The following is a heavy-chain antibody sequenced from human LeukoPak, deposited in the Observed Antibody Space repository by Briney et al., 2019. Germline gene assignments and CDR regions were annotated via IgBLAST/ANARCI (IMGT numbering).Heavy chain of an antibody. CDR2: IYYSGST. J-gene: IGHJ4*02. CDR1: GGSISSYY. Sequence: SETLSLTCTVSGGSISSYYWSWIRQPPGKGLEWIGYIYYSGSTNYNPSLKSRVTISVDTSKNQLSLKLSSVTAADTAVYYCARGRRWNYYDSSGYYNYWGQGTLVTVSS. CDR3: ARGRRWNYYDSSGYYNY. D-gene: IGHD3-22*01. V-gene: IGHV4-59*01.